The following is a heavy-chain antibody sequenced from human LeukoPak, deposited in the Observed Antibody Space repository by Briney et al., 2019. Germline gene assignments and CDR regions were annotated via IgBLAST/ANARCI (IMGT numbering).Heavy chain of an antibody. J-gene: IGHJ4*02. CDR2: INHSGST. CDR3: AREGSKAPFDY. V-gene: IGHV4-34*01. Sequence: SETLSLTCAVSGGSFIVYYWSWIRQPPGKGGEWIGEINHSGSTNYNPSLKSRVTISVDTSKNQFSLKLSSVTAADTAVYYCAREGSKAPFDYWGQGTLVTVSS. CDR1: GGSFIVYY.